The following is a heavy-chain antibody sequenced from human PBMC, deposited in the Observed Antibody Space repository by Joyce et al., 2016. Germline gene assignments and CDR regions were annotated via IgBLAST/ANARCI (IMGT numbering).Heavy chain of an antibody. Sequence: QVQLVQSGAEVKKPGASVKVSCKASGYTFTNFDINWVRQAPGQGLEWLGWMTPNIGNTGYAQNFQCRVTMTRDTSISTAYMELSSLRAEDTAVYFCARNKYGTGDFDFGGQGTPVTVSS. D-gene: IGHD7-27*01. V-gene: IGHV1-8*01. J-gene: IGHJ4*02. CDR2: MTPNIGNT. CDR1: GYTFTNFD. CDR3: ARNKYGTGDFDF.